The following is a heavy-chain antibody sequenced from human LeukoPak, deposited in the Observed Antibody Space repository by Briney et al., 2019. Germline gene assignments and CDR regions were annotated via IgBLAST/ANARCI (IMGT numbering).Heavy chain of an antibody. V-gene: IGHV4-59*12. CDR1: GGSISNYH. CDR2: VWCTGRA. Sequence: SETLSLTCTVSGGSISNYHWTWIRQSPGRGLEWIGYVWCTGRANYNPSLKRRVTISVDTSKNQLSLELTSLTAADTAVYYCARDHPAPAAIIGWFDPWGQGTLVTVSS. CDR3: ARDHPAPAAIIGWFDP. D-gene: IGHD2-2*02. J-gene: IGHJ5*02.